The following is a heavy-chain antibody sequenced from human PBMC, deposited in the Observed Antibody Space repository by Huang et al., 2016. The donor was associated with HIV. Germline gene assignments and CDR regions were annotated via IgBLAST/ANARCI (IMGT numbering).Heavy chain of an antibody. V-gene: IGHV1-69*01. CDR1: GDTFNNYL. J-gene: IGHJ4*02. CDR3: ARGTGTFGTPLGV. D-gene: IGHD1-7*01. CDR2: IVPVFGTP. Sequence: QVQLVQSGAEVKKPGSSVKVSCKASGDTFNNYLITWGRQAPGQGLERMGGIVPVFGTPSYAQKFQGRLTITAYDSTGTAYMELRSLSSDDTAVYYCARGTGTFGTPLGVWGQGTLVTVSS.